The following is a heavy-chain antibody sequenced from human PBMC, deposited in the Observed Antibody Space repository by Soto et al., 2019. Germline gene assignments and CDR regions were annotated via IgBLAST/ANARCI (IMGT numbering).Heavy chain of an antibody. CDR2: IYYSGST. CDR3: ARAECEYDFCSGSSRVFDP. J-gene: IGHJ5*02. Sequence: PSETLSLTCTVSGRSISSSSYYWGWIRQPPGKGLEWIGSIYYSGSTYYNPSLKSRVTISVDTSKNQFSLKLSSVTAADTAVYYGARAECEYDFCSGSSRVFDPRGQGCLVTLSS. V-gene: IGHV4-39*01. D-gene: IGHD3-3*01. CDR1: GRSISSSSYY.